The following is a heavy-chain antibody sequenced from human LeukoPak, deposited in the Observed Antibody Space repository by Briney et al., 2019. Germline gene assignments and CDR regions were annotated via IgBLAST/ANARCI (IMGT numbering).Heavy chain of an antibody. D-gene: IGHD3-10*01. CDR1: GFTFSDYY. CDR3: ARDPKFFVTMVRGGPNWFDP. J-gene: IGHJ5*02. Sequence: PGGSLRLSCAASGFTFSDYYMSWIRQAPGKGLEWVSYISSSGSTIYYADSVKGRFTISRDNAKNSLYLQMNSLRAEDTAVCYCARDPKFFVTMVRGGPNWFDPWGQGTLVTVSS. V-gene: IGHV3-11*01. CDR2: ISSSGSTI.